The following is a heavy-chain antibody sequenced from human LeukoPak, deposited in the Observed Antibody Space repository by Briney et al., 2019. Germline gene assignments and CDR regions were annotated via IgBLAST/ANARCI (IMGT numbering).Heavy chain of an antibody. CDR2: INHSGST. Sequence: SETLSLTCAVYGGSFSGYYWSWIRQPPGKGLEWIGEINHSGSTNYNPSLKSRVTISVDTSKNQFSLKLSSVTAADTAVYYCARGSGIAAAGTRDFDYWAREPWSPSPQ. V-gene: IGHV4-34*01. D-gene: IGHD6-13*01. J-gene: IGHJ4*02. CDR1: GGSFSGYY. CDR3: ARGSGIAAAGTRDFDY.